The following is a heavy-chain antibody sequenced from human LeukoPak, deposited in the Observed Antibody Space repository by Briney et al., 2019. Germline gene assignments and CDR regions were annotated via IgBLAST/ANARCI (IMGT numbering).Heavy chain of an antibody. CDR3: ASGVGATIYFDY. CDR1: GGSISSYY. CDR2: IYYSGSN. D-gene: IGHD1-26*01. J-gene: IGHJ4*02. Sequence: SETLSLTCTVSGGSISSYYWSWIRQPPGKGLEWIGYIYYSGSNNYNPSLKSRVTISVDTSKNQFSLKLSSVTAADTAVYYCASGVGATIYFDYWGQGTLVTVSS. V-gene: IGHV4-59*08.